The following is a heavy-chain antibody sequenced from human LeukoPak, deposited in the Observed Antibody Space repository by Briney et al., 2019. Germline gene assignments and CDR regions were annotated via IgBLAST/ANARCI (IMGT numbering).Heavy chain of an antibody. D-gene: IGHD6-19*01. CDR1: GFTVSSNS. Sequence: PGGSLRLSCAASGFTVSSNSMTWVRQAPGKGLEWVSVIYSGGNTYYADSVKGRFTISRDSSKNTLYLQMNRLRADDTAVYYCARDDIAVLGKDYWGQGTLVTVSS. CDR3: ARDDIAVLGKDY. J-gene: IGHJ4*02. V-gene: IGHV3-53*01. CDR2: IYSGGNT.